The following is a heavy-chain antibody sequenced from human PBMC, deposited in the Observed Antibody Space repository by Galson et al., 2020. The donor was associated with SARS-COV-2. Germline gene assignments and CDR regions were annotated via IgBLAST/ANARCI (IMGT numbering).Heavy chain of an antibody. D-gene: IGHD1-26*01. CDR1: GYSFTKLW. Sequence: GESLKISCEGSGYSFTKLWIGWVRQMPGKGLEWMGIIYPGDSDTRYSPSFQGQVTISADKSINNAYLQWSSLKASDSAMYYCARAVGTTRPFDYWGQGTLVTVSS. CDR3: ARAVGTTRPFDY. CDR2: IYPGDSDT. J-gene: IGHJ4*02. V-gene: IGHV5-51*01.